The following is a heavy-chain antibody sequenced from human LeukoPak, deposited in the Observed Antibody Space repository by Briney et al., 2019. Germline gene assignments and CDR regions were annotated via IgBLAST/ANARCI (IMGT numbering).Heavy chain of an antibody. CDR3: VGYDFWSGYYIDY. CDR1: GGSISSYY. J-gene: IGHJ4*02. Sequence: SETLSLTCTVSGGSISSYYWSWIRQPPGKGLEWIGYIYYSGSTNYNPSLKSRVTISVDTSKNQFSLKLSSVTAADTAAYYCVGYDFWSGYYIDYWGQGTLVTVSS. CDR2: IYYSGST. D-gene: IGHD3-3*01. V-gene: IGHV4-59*01.